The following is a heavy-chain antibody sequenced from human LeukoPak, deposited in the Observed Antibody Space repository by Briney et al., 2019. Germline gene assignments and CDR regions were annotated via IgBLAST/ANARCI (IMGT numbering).Heavy chain of an antibody. J-gene: IGHJ4*02. CDR2: INPSGGST. CDR3: ARVLVMDTAMERDYYDSSGYTLADY. D-gene: IGHD3-22*01. Sequence: ASVKVSCKASGYTFTSYYMHWVRQAPGQGLEWMGIINPSGGSTCYAQKFQGRVTMTRDTSTSTVYMELRSLRSDDTAVYYCARVLVMDTAMERDYYDSSGYTLADYWGQGTLVTVSS. CDR1: GYTFTSYY. V-gene: IGHV1-46*01.